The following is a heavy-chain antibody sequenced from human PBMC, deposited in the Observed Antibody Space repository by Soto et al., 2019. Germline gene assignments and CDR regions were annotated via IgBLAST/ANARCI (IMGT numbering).Heavy chain of an antibody. J-gene: IGHJ4*02. Sequence: PSETLSLTCAVSGGSISSGGYSWSWIRQPPGKGLEWIGYIYHSGSTYYNLSLKSRVTISVDRSKNQFSLKLSSVTAADTAVYYCARVAMGDSFFDYWGLGTLVTVSS. CDR3: ARVAMGDSFFDY. CDR2: IYHSGST. V-gene: IGHV4-30-2*01. CDR1: GGSISSGGYS. D-gene: IGHD2-21*02.